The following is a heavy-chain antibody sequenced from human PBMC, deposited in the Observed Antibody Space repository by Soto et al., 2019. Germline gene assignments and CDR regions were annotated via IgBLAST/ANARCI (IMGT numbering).Heavy chain of an antibody. Sequence: PGGSLRLSCAASGFTFSSYGMHWVRQAPGKGLEWVAVISYDGSNKYYADSVKGRFTISRDNSKNTLYLQMNSLRAEDTAVYYCAKDHPGGSCPSAYWGQGTLVTVSS. CDR2: ISYDGSNK. V-gene: IGHV3-30*18. J-gene: IGHJ4*02. D-gene: IGHD2-15*01. CDR1: GFTFSSYG. CDR3: AKDHPGGSCPSAY.